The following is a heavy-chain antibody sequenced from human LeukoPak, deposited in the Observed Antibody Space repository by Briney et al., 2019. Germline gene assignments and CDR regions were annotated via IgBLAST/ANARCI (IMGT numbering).Heavy chain of an antibody. CDR3: ARGYDSSGYYYYYYGMDV. Sequence: SETLSLTCTVSGGSISSYYWSWIRQPPGKGLEWIGYIYYSGSTNYNPSLKSRVTISVDTSKNQFSLKLSSVTAADTAVYYCARGYDSSGYYYYYYGMDVWGQGTTVTVSS. CDR1: GGSISSYY. D-gene: IGHD3-22*01. J-gene: IGHJ6*02. CDR2: IYYSGST. V-gene: IGHV4-59*08.